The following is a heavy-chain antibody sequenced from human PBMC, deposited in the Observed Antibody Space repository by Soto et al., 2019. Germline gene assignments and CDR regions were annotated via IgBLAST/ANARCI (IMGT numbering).Heavy chain of an antibody. CDR3: AIDIAARPGPDYYYFGMDV. V-gene: IGHV5-51*01. J-gene: IGHJ6*02. CDR2: IFPGDSHT. CDR1: GYNFTNYW. Sequence: GESLKISCEGSGYNFTNYWIGWVRQMPGRGLEWMGIIFPGDSHTRYTPSFQGQVSMSVDKSISTAYLQWSSLKTSDTAIYFCAIDIAARPGPDYYYFGMDVWGQGTTVTVSS. D-gene: IGHD6-6*01.